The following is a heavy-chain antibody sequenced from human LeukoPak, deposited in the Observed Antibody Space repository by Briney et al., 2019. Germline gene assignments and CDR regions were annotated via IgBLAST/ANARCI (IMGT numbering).Heavy chain of an antibody. V-gene: IGHV1-2*02. D-gene: IGHD6-13*01. Sequence: ASVKVSCKASGYTFSGYYMHWVRQAPGQGLEWMGWINPNSGGTNYAQKFQGRVTMTRDTSISTAHMELSRLRSDDTAVYYCARGPAGGYYFDYWGQGTLVTVSS. J-gene: IGHJ4*02. CDR2: INPNSGGT. CDR1: GYTFSGYY. CDR3: ARGPAGGYYFDY.